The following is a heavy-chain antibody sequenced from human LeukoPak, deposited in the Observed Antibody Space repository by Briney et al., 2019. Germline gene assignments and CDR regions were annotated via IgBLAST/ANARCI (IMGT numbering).Heavy chain of an antibody. J-gene: IGHJ4*02. CDR2: INPDGTST. CDR3: ARGLSVGVAYGDY. CDR1: GFTFSNYW. V-gene: IGHV3-74*01. Sequence: GGSLRLSCAASGFTFSNYWVHWVRQAPGKGLVWVSCINPDGTSTWYADSVKGRFTISRDNAKNTLYLQMNSLRAEDTAVYFCARGLSVGVAYGDYWGQGTLVTVSS. D-gene: IGHD3-3*01.